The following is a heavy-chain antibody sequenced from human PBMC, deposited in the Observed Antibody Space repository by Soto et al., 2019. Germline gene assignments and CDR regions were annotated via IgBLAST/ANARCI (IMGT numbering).Heavy chain of an antibody. CDR3: ARDAVWDYYDSSGYSYYFDY. CDR2: ISYDGSNK. D-gene: IGHD3-22*01. V-gene: IGHV3-30-3*01. J-gene: IGHJ4*02. Sequence: GGSLRLSCAASGFTFSSYAMHWVRQAPGKGLEWVAVISYDGSNKYYADSVKGRFTISRDNSKNTLYLQMNSLRADDKAVYYCARDAVWDYYDSSGYSYYFDYWGQGTLVTVSS. CDR1: GFTFSSYA.